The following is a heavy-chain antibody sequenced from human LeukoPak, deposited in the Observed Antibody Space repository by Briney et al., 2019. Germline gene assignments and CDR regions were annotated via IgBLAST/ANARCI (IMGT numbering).Heavy chain of an antibody. CDR2: TYFGDSDT. J-gene: IGHJ6*04. Sequence: GESLKISCKGSGYSFTNYWIGWARQMPGKGLEWMGTTYFGDSDTRNSPSFRGQVTISADKSINTAYLQWSSLKASDTAMYYCARYLPGFYGMDVWGKGTTVTFSS. CDR1: GYSFTNYW. CDR3: ARYLPGFYGMDV. V-gene: IGHV5-51*01.